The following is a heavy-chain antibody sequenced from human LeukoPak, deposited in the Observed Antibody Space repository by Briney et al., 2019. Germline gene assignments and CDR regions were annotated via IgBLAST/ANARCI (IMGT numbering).Heavy chain of an antibody. CDR3: AKDVTIFGVAHALRIDY. D-gene: IGHD3-3*01. J-gene: IGHJ4*02. Sequence: PGGSLRLSCAASGFTFSSYAMSWVRQAPGKGLEWVSAISGSGGSTYYADSVKGRFTISRDNSKNTLYLQMNSLRAEDTAVYYCAKDVTIFGVAHALRIDYWGQGTLVTVSS. V-gene: IGHV3-23*01. CDR2: ISGSGGST. CDR1: GFTFSSYA.